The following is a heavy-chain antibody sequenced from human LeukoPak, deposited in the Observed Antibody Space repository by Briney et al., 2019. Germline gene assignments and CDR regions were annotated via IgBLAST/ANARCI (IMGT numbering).Heavy chain of an antibody. CDR3: ARLSLSCSSTSCYEWFDP. D-gene: IGHD2-2*01. V-gene: IGHV1-8*03. Sequence: ASVKVSCKASGYTFTIYDINWVRQATGQGLEWMGWMNPNRGNTGYAQKFQGRVTITRNTSISTAYMELSSLRSEDTAVYYCARLSLSCSSTSCYEWFDPWGQGTLVTVSS. J-gene: IGHJ5*02. CDR1: GYTFTIYD. CDR2: MNPNRGNT.